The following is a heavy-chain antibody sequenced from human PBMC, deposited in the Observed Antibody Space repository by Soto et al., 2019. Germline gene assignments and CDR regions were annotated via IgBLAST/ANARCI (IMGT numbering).Heavy chain of an antibody. CDR1: GFFFSDYY. Sequence: GGSLRLSCEASGFFFSDYYMSWIRQAPGKGLETLCYISGTGDTTSYADSVKGRFTISRDKAKNSLFHHLNSLSAGGTAVYSCAIGGGPVYYSGMDVWGQWTTVTVSS. J-gene: IGHJ6*02. CDR3: AIGGGPVYYSGMDV. V-gene: IGHV3-11*01. CDR2: ISGTGDTT. D-gene: IGHD3-3*01.